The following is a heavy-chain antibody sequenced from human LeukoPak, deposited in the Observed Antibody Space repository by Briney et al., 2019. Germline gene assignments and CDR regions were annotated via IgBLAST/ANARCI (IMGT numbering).Heavy chain of an antibody. J-gene: IGHJ4*02. Sequence: GASVKVSCKASGYTFTSYDINWVRQATGQGLEWMGWMNPNSGNTGYAQKFQGRVTMTRNTSISTAYMELSSLRSEDTAVYYCARSSGYDFEFDYWGQGTLVTVSS. D-gene: IGHD5-12*01. CDR2: MNPNSGNT. V-gene: IGHV1-8*01. CDR1: GYTFTSYD. CDR3: ARSSGYDFEFDY.